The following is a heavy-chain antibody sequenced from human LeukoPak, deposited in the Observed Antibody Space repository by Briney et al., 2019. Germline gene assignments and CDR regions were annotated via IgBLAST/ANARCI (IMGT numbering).Heavy chain of an antibody. Sequence: PSETLSLTCTVCGGSISSGNHFWGWIRQPPGKGLEWIGIIYYSGRTYFNPSLKSRVTISVDTSKNQFSLKLSSVTAADTAVYYCARVGYGAPRFDYWGQGTLVTVSS. D-gene: IGHD4-17*01. CDR2: IYYSGRT. CDR1: GGSISSGNHF. J-gene: IGHJ4*02. CDR3: ARVGYGAPRFDY. V-gene: IGHV4-39*07.